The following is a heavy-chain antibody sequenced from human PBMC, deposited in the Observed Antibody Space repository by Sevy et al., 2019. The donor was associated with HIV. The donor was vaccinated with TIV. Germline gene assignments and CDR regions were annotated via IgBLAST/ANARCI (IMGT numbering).Heavy chain of an antibody. D-gene: IGHD2-8*01. CDR3: AREGCTKPHDY. CDR1: GFTFSKYS. CDR2: FSFGCGKI. Sequence: GGSLRLSCAASGFTFSKYSMSGIRQTPGKGLEWVSTFSFGCGKINYADSMKGRFTISRDDSRNTFYLQMNSLRAEDTAIYYCAREGCTKPHDYWGQGTVVTVSS. J-gene: IGHJ4*02. V-gene: IGHV3-23*01.